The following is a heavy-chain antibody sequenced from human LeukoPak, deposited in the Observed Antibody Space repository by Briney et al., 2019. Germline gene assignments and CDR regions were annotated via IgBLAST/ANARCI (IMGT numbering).Heavy chain of an antibody. CDR2: INSDGSST. Sequence: GGSLRLSCAASGFTFSSYWMHWVRQAPGKGLVWVSRINSDGSSTSYADSVKGRFTISRDNAKNTLYLQMNSLRAEDTAVYYCARDPVPNIAVAGYYYMDVWGKGTTVTVSS. J-gene: IGHJ6*03. CDR3: ARDPVPNIAVAGYYYMDV. D-gene: IGHD6-19*01. CDR1: GFTFSSYW. V-gene: IGHV3-74*01.